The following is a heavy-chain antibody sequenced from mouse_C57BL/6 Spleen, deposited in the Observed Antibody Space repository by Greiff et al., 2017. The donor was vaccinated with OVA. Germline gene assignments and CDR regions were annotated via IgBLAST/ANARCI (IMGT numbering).Heavy chain of an antibody. Sequence: VKLMESGPGLVQPSQSLSITCTVSGFSLTSYGVHWVRQSPGKGLEWLGVIWSGGSTDYNAAFISRLSISKDNSKSQVFFKMNSLQADDTAIYYCARIGSGTDAMDYWGQGTSVTVSS. CDR1: GFSLTSYG. V-gene: IGHV2-2*01. CDR2: IWSGGST. D-gene: IGHD3-3*01. J-gene: IGHJ4*01. CDR3: ARIGSGTDAMDY.